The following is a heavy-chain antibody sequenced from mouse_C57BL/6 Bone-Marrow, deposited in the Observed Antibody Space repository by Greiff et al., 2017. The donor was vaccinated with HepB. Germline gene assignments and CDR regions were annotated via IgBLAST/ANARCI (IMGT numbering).Heavy chain of an antibody. J-gene: IGHJ4*01. V-gene: IGHV14-4*01. Sequence: VHVKQSGAELVRPGASVKLSCTASGFNIKDDYMHWVKQRPEQGLEWIGWIDPENGDTEYASKFQGKATITADTSSNTAYLQLSSLTSEDTAVYYCTTNGSSRYYYAMDYWGQGTSVTVSS. CDR1: GFNIKDDY. CDR3: TTNGSSRYYYAMDY. CDR2: IDPENGDT. D-gene: IGHD1-1*01.